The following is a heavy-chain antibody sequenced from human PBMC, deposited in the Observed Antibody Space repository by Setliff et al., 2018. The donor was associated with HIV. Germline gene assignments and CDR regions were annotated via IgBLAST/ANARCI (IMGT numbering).Heavy chain of an antibody. D-gene: IGHD5-18*01. CDR3: ARRQQLWLLYAFDI. CDR1: GGSISSSSYY. V-gene: IGHV4-39*01. Sequence: PSETPSLTCTVSGGSISSSSYYWGWIRQPPGKGLEWIGSIYYSGSTYYNPSLKSRVTISVDTSKNQFSLKLSSVTAADTAVYYCARRQQLWLLYAFDIWGQGTMVTVSS. J-gene: IGHJ3*02. CDR2: IYYSGST.